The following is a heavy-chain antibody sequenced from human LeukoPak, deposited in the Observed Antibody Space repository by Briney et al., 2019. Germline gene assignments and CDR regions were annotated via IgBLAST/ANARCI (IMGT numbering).Heavy chain of an antibody. V-gene: IGHV3-23*01. J-gene: IGHJ4*02. CDR3: AKDLGYSYGWVDY. CDR2: ISGSGAQT. CDR1: GFSFHTHA. Sequence: GGSLRLSCTASGFSFHTHAMSWVRQAPGKGLEWVSTISGSGAQTFSAGSVKGRFTISRDNSRTTLYLQMNNLRAEDTALYYCAKDLGYSYGWVDYWGQGILVTVSS. D-gene: IGHD5-18*01.